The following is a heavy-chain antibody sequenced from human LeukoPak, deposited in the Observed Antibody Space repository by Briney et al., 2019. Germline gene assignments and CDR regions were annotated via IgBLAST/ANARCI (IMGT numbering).Heavy chain of an antibody. J-gene: IGHJ5*01. Sequence: SETLSLTCTVSGDSISSYYWNWIRQPPGKGLEWIGYIFYSVNTNYNPSLKSRATISVDTSKNQFSLKLSSVTAADTAVYYCARGFELITFGGAIGKLNWFDSWGQGTLVTVSS. CDR2: IFYSVNT. V-gene: IGHV4-59*01. CDR3: ARGFELITFGGAIGKLNWFDS. CDR1: GDSISSYY. D-gene: IGHD3-16*01.